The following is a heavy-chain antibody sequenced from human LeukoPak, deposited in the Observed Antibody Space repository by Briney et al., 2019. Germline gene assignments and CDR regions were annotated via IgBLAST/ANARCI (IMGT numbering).Heavy chain of an antibody. Sequence: GGSMRLSWAATGFTFSDYYMSWIRQAPRKGLEWVSYISSSGSTIYYADSVKGRFTISRDNAKNTLYLQMNSLRAEDTAVYYCAGGQSYYFDYWGQGTLVTVSS. CDR2: ISSSGSTI. CDR3: AGGQSYYFDY. V-gene: IGHV3-11*04. J-gene: IGHJ4*02. CDR1: GFTFSDYY.